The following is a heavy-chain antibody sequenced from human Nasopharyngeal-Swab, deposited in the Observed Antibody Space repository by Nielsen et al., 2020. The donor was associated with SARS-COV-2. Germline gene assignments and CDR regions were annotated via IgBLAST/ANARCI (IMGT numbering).Heavy chain of an antibody. CDR1: GYTFSSYG. Sequence: ASVKVSCKASGYTFSSYGISWVRQAPGQGLEWMGWISAYNGNTNYAQKFQGRVTMTTDTSTSTAYMELRSLRSDDTAVYYCARAPHFDYVWGSYRQSFNFDYWGQGTLVTVSS. J-gene: IGHJ4*02. CDR2: ISAYNGNT. V-gene: IGHV1-18*01. CDR3: ARAPHFDYVWGSYRQSFNFDY. D-gene: IGHD3-16*02.